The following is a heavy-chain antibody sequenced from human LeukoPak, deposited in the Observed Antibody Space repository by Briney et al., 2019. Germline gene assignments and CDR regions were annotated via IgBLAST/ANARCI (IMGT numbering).Heavy chain of an antibody. CDR1: GYTFTSYG. V-gene: IGHV1-18*04. CDR3: AGVRYYGSGSQNFDY. D-gene: IGHD3-10*01. CDR2: ISAYNGNT. Sequence: ASVKVSCKASGYTFTSYGISWVRQAPGQGLEWMGWISAYNGNTNYAQKLQGRVTMTTDTSTSTAYMELRSLRSDDTAVYYCAGVRYYGSGSQNFDYWGQGTLVTVSS. J-gene: IGHJ4*02.